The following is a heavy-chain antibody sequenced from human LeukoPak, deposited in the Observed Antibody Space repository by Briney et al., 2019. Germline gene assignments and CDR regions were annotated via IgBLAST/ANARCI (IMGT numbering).Heavy chain of an antibody. D-gene: IGHD3-10*01. V-gene: IGHV1-69*06. CDR1: GGTFSSYA. J-gene: IGHJ5*02. CDR2: IIAMFGTA. CDR3: RRGPVTMVRGVIMSGWFDP. Sequence: ASVKVSCKASGGTFSSYAISWVRQAPGQGLEWMGGIIAMFGTANYAQKFQGRVTITADKSSSTAYMELNSLRFDDTAVYYCRRGPVTMVRGVIMSGWFDPWGQGTLVTVSS.